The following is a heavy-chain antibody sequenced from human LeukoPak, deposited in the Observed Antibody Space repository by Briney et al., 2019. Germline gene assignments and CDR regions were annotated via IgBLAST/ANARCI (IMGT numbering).Heavy chain of an antibody. CDR2: ISYDGSNK. CDR1: GFTFSNYG. Sequence: PGGSLRLSCAASGFTFSNYGIHWVRQAPGKGLEWVAVISYDGSNKYYAESVKGRFTISRDNSKNTLYLQMNSLRAEDTAVYYCAKGYVFDSSGSEHYFENWGQGILVTVSS. J-gene: IGHJ4*02. D-gene: IGHD3-22*01. V-gene: IGHV3-30*18. CDR3: AKGYVFDSSGSEHYFEN.